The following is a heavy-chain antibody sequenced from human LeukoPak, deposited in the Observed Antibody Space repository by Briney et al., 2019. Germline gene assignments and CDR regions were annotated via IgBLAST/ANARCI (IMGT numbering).Heavy chain of an antibody. J-gene: IGHJ4*02. D-gene: IGHD7-27*01. CDR2: IYTSGST. CDR1: GGSISSYY. Sequence: SETLSLTCTVSGGSISSYYWSWIRQPAGKGLEWIGRIYTSGSTNYNPSLKSRVTMSVDTSKNQFSLKLSSVTAADTAVYYCARLGIHTGVSPLDYWGQGTLVTVSS. V-gene: IGHV4-4*07. CDR3: ARLGIHTGVSPLDY.